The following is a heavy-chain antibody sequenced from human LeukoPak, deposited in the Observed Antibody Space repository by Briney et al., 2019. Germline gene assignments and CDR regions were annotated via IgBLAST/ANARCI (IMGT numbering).Heavy chain of an antibody. Sequence: SGPTLVKPSETLSLTCTVSGGSISTYYWSWIRQPAGKGLEWIGRIYTSGSTNYNPSLKSRVTMSVDTSKNQFSLKLSSVTAADTAVYYCARGIYDSSPDAFDIWGQGTMVTVSS. CDR2: IYTSGST. V-gene: IGHV4-4*07. CDR1: GGSISTYY. J-gene: IGHJ3*02. CDR3: ARGIYDSSPDAFDI. D-gene: IGHD3-22*01.